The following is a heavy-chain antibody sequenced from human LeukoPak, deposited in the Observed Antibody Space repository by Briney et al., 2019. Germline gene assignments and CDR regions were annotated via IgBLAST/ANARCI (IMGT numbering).Heavy chain of an antibody. J-gene: IGHJ4*02. CDR3: ASGDYYDSSGPQHY. CDR2: NSSSSSYI. D-gene: IGHD3-22*01. Sequence: PGGSLRLSCAASGFTFSSYSMNWVRQAPGKGLEWVSSNSSSSSYIYYADSVKGRFTISRDNAKNSLYLQMNSLRAEDTAVYYCASGDYYDSSGPQHYWGQGTQVTVSS. CDR1: GFTFSSYS. V-gene: IGHV3-21*01.